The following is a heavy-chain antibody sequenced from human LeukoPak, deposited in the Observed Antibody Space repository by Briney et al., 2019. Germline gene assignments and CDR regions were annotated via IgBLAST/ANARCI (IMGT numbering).Heavy chain of an antibody. Sequence: ASVKVSCKASGGTFSRYAISWVRQALGQGLEWMGGIIPIFGTANYAQKFQGRVTITADESTSTAYMEVSSLRSEDTAVYYCARAYSGYDFFDYWGQGILVTVSS. J-gene: IGHJ4*02. V-gene: IGHV1-69*13. CDR1: GGTFSRYA. CDR2: IIPIFGTA. CDR3: ARAYSGYDFFDY. D-gene: IGHD5-12*01.